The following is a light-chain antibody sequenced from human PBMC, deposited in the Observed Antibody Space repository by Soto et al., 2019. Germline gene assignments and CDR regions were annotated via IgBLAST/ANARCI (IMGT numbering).Light chain of an antibody. CDR3: QQYYIYPPA. CDR1: QSISSY. J-gene: IGKJ3*01. V-gene: IGKV1-39*01. CDR2: AAS. Sequence: DIQMTQSPSSLSASVGDRVTITCRASQSISSYLNWYQQKPGKAPKLLIYAASSLQSGVPSRFSGSGSGTDFTLTISSLQPEDFATYYCQQYYIYPPAFGLGTKVEIK.